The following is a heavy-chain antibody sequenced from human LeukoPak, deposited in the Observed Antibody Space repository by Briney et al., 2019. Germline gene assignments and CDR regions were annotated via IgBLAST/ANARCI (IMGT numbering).Heavy chain of an antibody. CDR3: ARGLKPTPYCTNGVCYTHRQIFDY. Sequence: SETLSLTCTVSGGSISSYYWSWVRQPAGKGLGWIGRIYTSGSTNYNPSLKSRVTISVDTSKNQFSLKLSSVTAADTAVYYCARGLKPTPYCTNGVCYTHRQIFDYWGQGTLVTVSS. D-gene: IGHD2-8*01. J-gene: IGHJ4*02. V-gene: IGHV4-4*07. CDR1: GGSISSYY. CDR2: IYTSGST.